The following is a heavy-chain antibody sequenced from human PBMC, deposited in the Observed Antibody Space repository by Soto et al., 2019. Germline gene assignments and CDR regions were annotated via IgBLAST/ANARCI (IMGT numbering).Heavy chain of an antibody. Sequence: EVQLLESGGTWVQPGGSLRLSCAVSGFTFSNYAMTWVRQAPGKGLEWVSSMTGSGGGAYYADSVKGRFTISRDNSKNTLFLEMNSLRAEDTAVYYCAKGVVSGVFANWFDTWGQGTLVTVSS. CDR1: GFTFSNYA. CDR3: AKGVVSGVFANWFDT. CDR2: MTGSGGGA. D-gene: IGHD2-15*01. V-gene: IGHV3-23*01. J-gene: IGHJ5*02.